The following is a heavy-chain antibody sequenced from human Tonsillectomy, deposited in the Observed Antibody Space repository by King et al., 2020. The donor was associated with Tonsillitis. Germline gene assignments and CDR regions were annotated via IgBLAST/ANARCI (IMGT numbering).Heavy chain of an antibody. D-gene: IGHD3-22*01. CDR2: LGSAGDT. Sequence: VQLVESGGGLVQPGGSLRLSCAASGFTFSSYDMHWVRQATGKRLEWVSGLGSAGDTYYPGSVKGRFTISRENAKNSLYLQMNSLRAGDTAVYYCARGGRIDSSGLYYYYMDVWGKGTTVTVSS. CDR1: GFTFSSYD. CDR3: ARGGRIDSSGLYYYYMDV. J-gene: IGHJ6*03. V-gene: IGHV3-13*01.